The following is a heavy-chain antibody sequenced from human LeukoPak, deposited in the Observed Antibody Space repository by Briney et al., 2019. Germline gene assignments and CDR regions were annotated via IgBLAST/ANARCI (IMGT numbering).Heavy chain of an antibody. CDR1: GGTFSSYA. CDR3: AKHENPYNWNYFDY. Sequence: GASVKVSCKASGGTFSSYAISWVRQAPGQGLEWMGGIIPIFGTANYAQKFQGRVTITADKSTSTAYMELSSLRSEDTAVYYCAKHENPYNWNYFDYWGQGTLVTVSS. D-gene: IGHD1-20*01. CDR2: IIPIFGTA. V-gene: IGHV1-69*06. J-gene: IGHJ4*02.